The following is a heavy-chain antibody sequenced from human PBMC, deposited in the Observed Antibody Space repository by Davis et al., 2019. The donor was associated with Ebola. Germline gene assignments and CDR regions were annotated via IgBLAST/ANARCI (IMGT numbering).Heavy chain of an antibody. CDR3: ARAPTTVTTWSHYYYMDV. Sequence: PGGSLRLSCAASGVSLSSYSMNWVRQAPGKGLEWVSSISGISTYIYYADSVKGRFIVSRDNAKNSLYLQLTSLRAEDTAVYFCARAPTTVTTWSHYYYMDVWGKGTTVTVSS. V-gene: IGHV3-21*06. CDR2: ISGISTYI. CDR1: GVSLSSYS. J-gene: IGHJ6*03. D-gene: IGHD4-17*01.